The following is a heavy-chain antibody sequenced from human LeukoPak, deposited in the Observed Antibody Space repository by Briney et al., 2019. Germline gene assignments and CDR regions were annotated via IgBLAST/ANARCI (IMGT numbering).Heavy chain of an antibody. CDR1: GGSFSGYY. CDR3: ARGGYDFWSGYSAHPSFDY. Sequence: SETLSLTCAVYGGSFSGYYWSWIRQPPGKGLEWIGEISHSGSTNYNPSLKSRVTISVDTSKNQFSLKLSSVTAADTAVYYCARGGYDFWSGYSAHPSFDYWGQGTLVTVSS. D-gene: IGHD3-3*01. CDR2: ISHSGST. J-gene: IGHJ4*02. V-gene: IGHV4-34*01.